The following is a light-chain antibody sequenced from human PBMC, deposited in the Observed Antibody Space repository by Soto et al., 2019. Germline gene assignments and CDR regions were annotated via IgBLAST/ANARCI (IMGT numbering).Light chain of an antibody. J-gene: IGLJ1*01. CDR3: SSYTSSSTGV. CDR2: EVS. CDR1: SSDVGGYNY. V-gene: IGLV2-14*01. Sequence: QSVLTQPASVSGSPGQSITISCTGTSSDVGGYNYVSWYQQHPGKAPKVMIYEVSNRPSGVSNRFSGSKSGNTASLTISGLQAEDEADYYCSSYTSSSTGVFGTATKVTVL.